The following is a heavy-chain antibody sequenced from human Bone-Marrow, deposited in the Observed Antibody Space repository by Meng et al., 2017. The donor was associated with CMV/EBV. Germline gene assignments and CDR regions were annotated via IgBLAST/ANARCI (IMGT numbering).Heavy chain of an antibody. Sequence: SGPTLVKPTQTLTLTCTFSGFSLSTSGVGVGWIRQPPGKALEWLALIYSNDDKRYSPSLKSRLTITEDTSKNQVVLTMTNMDPVDTAIYYCAHRQYKSYFDYWGQGTLVTVSS. CDR1: GFSLSTSGVG. CDR2: IYSNDDK. V-gene: IGHV2-5*01. D-gene: IGHD1-14*01. CDR3: AHRQYKSYFDY. J-gene: IGHJ4*02.